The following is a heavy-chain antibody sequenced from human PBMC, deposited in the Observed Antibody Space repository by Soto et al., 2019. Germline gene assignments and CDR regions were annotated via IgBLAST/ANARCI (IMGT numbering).Heavy chain of an antibody. CDR2: IYTSGST. D-gene: IGHD3-3*01. V-gene: IGHV4-4*07. J-gene: IGHJ5*02. CDR1: GGSISSYY. Sequence: PXETLSLTCTVSGGSISSYYWSWIRQPAGKGLEWIGRIYTSGSTNYNPSLKSRVTMSVDTSKNQFSLKLSSVTAADTAVYYCARAAELITIFGVVIRFDPWCQGTLVTVSS. CDR3: ARAAELITIFGVVIRFDP.